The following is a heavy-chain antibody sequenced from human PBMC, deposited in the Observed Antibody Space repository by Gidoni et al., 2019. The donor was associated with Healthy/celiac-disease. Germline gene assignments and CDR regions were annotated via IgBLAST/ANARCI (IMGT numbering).Heavy chain of an antibody. D-gene: IGHD2-15*01. Sequence: QVQLQESGPGLVKPSGTLSLTCAVSGGSISSSNWWSWVRQPPGKGLEWIGEIYHSGSTNYNPSLKSRVTISVDKSKNQFSLKLSSVTAADTAVYYCASDVFTAATSYYYYYGMDVWGQGTTVTVSS. CDR1: GGSISSSNW. V-gene: IGHV4-4*02. J-gene: IGHJ6*02. CDR3: ASDVFTAATSYYYYYGMDV. CDR2: IYHSGST.